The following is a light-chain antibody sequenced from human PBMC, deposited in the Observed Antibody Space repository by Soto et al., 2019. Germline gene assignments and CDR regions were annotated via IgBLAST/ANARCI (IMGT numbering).Light chain of an antibody. J-gene: IGKJ1*01. CDR3: QQYNSYWT. CDR1: QSISSW. Sequence: IQMTQSPSTLSASVGDRVTITCRASQSISSWLAWYQQKPGKAPNLLIYKASSLESGVPSRFSGSGSGTQFTLTISNLQPDDFATYYCQQYNSYWTFGQGTKVEIK. V-gene: IGKV1-5*03. CDR2: KAS.